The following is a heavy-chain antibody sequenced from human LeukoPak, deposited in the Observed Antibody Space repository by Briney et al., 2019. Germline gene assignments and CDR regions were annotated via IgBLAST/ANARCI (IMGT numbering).Heavy chain of an antibody. J-gene: IGHJ4*02. CDR3: ARGTAMVDY. CDR1: GFTFDDYG. CDR2: INWNGGST. V-gene: IGHV3-20*04. Sequence: GGPLRLSCAASGFTFDDYGMSWVRQAPGKGLEWVCGINWNGGSTGYADCVKGLFNISRDNAKNSLYLQMNSLRAEDTAAYYCARGTAMVDYWGQGALVTVSS. D-gene: IGHD5-18*01.